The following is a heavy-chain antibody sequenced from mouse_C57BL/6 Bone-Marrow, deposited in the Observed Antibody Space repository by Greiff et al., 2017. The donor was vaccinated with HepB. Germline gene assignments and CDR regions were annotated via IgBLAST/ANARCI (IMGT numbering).Heavy chain of an antibody. Sequence: QVQLQQPGAELVRPGTSVKLSCKASGYTFTSYWMHWVKQRPGQGLEWIGVIDPSDSYTNYNQKFKGKATLTVDTSSSTAYMQLSSLTSEDSAVYYCARSNYSNSFAYWGQGTLVTVSA. J-gene: IGHJ3*01. CDR2: IDPSDSYT. CDR1: GYTFTSYW. D-gene: IGHD2-5*01. CDR3: ARSNYSNSFAY. V-gene: IGHV1-59*01.